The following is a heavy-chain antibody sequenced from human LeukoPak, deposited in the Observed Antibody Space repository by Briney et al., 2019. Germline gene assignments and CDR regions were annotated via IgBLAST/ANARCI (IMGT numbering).Heavy chain of an antibody. CDR3: ARGPTAVSAGS. CDR2: IYSGGTT. J-gene: IGHJ5*02. D-gene: IGHD3-10*01. V-gene: IGHV3-53*01. Sequence: PGGTLRLSCAASGFTVSSSYMSLVRQAPGNGLEWVSIIYSGGTTYYADSVRGRFTISRDTSKNTLYLQMNSLRAEDTALYYCARGPTAVSAGSWGQGTLVTVSS. CDR1: GFTVSSSY.